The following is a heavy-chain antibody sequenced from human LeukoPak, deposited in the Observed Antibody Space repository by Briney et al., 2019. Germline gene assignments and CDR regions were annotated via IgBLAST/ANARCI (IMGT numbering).Heavy chain of an antibody. CDR1: GGSISSYY. CDR2: IYTSGST. Sequence: PSETLSLTCTVSGGSISSYYWRWIRQPAGKGLEWIGRIYTSGSTNYNPSLKRRVTMSVDTSKNQCSLRLSSVTAADTGVYYCARDQKFGVVIITHAFDIWGQGTRVTVSS. CDR3: ARDQKFGVVIITHAFDI. V-gene: IGHV4-4*07. D-gene: IGHD3-3*01. J-gene: IGHJ3*02.